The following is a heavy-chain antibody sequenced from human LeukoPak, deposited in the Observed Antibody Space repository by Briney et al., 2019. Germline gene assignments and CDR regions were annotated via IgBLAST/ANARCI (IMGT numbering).Heavy chain of an antibody. Sequence: SETLSLTCTVSGGSISSYYWSWIRQPPGKGLEWIGYIYYSGSTNYNPSLKSRVTISVDTSKNQFSLKLSSVTAADTAVYYCARGGYYDSSGYYPLFDYRGQGTLVTVSS. CDR3: ARGGYYDSSGYYPLFDY. D-gene: IGHD3-22*01. CDR2: IYYSGST. J-gene: IGHJ4*02. CDR1: GGSISSYY. V-gene: IGHV4-59*01.